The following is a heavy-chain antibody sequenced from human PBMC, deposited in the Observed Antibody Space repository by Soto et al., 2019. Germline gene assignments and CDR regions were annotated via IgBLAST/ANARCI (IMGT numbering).Heavy chain of an antibody. J-gene: IGHJ5*02. CDR1: GFTFSIYA. Sequence: PGGSLRLSCAASGFTFSIYAMHWVRQAPGKGLEWVAVISYDGSNKYYADSVKGRFTISRDNSKNTLYLQMNSLRAEDTAVYYCAIVGGDWFDPWRQGTLVTVSS. CDR3: AIVGGDWFDP. CDR2: ISYDGSNK. D-gene: IGHD3-16*01. V-gene: IGHV3-30-3*01.